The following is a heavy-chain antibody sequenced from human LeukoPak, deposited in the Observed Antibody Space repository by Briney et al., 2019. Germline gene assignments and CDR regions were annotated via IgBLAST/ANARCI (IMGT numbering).Heavy chain of an antibody. J-gene: IGHJ4*02. CDR3: ARHVYYDILTGYYKGYYFDY. CDR1: GGSISSSSYY. CDR2: IYYSGST. V-gene: IGHV4-39*01. Sequence: PSETLSLTCTVSGGSISSSSYYWGWIRQPPGKGLEWIGSIYYSGSTYYNPSLKSRVTISVDTSKNQFSLKLSSVTAADTAVYYCARHVYYDILTGYYKGYYFDYWGQGTLVTVSS. D-gene: IGHD3-9*01.